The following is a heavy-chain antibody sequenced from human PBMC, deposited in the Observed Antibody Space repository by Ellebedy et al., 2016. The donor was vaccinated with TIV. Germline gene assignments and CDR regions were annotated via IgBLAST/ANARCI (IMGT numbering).Heavy chain of an antibody. CDR3: ARRGGYGDYAVQVNSWFDT. D-gene: IGHD4-17*01. CDR1: GFSFRSYW. CDR2: IYQDGSDQ. Sequence: GESLKISCAASGFSFRSYWMSWVRQAPGKGLEWVANIYQDGSDQYYADSVKGRFTISRDNANKSLFLQMNSLRVDDTAVYYCARRGGYGDYAVQVNSWFDTWGQGTLVSVS. J-gene: IGHJ5*02. V-gene: IGHV3-7*01.